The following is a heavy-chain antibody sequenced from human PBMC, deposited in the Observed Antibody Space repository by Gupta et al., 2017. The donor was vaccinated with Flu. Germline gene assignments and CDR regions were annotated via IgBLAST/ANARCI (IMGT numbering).Heavy chain of an antibody. CDR2: INPNSGGT. Sequence: GLEWMGWINPNSGGTNYAQKFQGRVTMTRDTSISTAYMELSRLRSDDTAVYYCASRALYCSGGSCYSQILGYWGQGTLVTVSS. J-gene: IGHJ4*02. V-gene: IGHV1-2*02. D-gene: IGHD2-15*01. CDR3: ASRALYCSGGSCYSQILGY.